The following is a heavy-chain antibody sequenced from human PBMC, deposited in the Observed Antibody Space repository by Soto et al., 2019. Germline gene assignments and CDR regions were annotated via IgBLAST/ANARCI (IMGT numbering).Heavy chain of an antibody. CDR3: ARGTIVVVPAAILGGYYYGMDV. CDR2: IIPIFGTA. D-gene: IGHD2-2*01. J-gene: IGHJ6*02. CDR1: GGTFSSYA. V-gene: IGHV1-69*01. Sequence: GXSVKVSCKASGGTFSSYAISWVRQAPVQGLEWMGGIIPIFGTANYAQKFQGRVTITADESTSTAYMELSSLRSEDTAVYYCARGTIVVVPAAILGGYYYGMDVWGQGTTVTVSS.